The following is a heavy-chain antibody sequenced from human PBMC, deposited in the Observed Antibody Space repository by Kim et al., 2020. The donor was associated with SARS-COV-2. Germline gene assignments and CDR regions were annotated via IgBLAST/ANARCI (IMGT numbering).Heavy chain of an antibody. J-gene: IGHJ4*02. D-gene: IGHD5-18*01. Sequence: SETLSLTCTVSGGSISSSSYYWGWIRQPPGKGLEWIGNINYSGSTYHNPSLRSRVTISVDTSRTQFSLKLSSVTAADTAMYYCARQDIAMVGPDFWGQGTLVTVSS. V-gene: IGHV4-39*01. CDR1: GGSISSSSYY. CDR3: ARQDIAMVGPDF. CDR2: INYSGST.